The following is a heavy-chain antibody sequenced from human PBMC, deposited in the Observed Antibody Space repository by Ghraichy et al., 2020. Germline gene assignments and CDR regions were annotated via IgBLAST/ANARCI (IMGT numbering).Heavy chain of an antibody. D-gene: IGHD1-26*01. V-gene: IGHV4-61*02. Sequence: SETLSLTCTVSGDSISRSHSHWSWIRQPAGKGLEWIGRVSSSGSTIYNPSLENRVSISMDTSKNHFSLNLRSVTATDTARYYCARDVQWELLSAAFDLWGQGTMVTVSS. CDR1: GDSISRSHSH. CDR3: ARDVQWELLSAAFDL. J-gene: IGHJ3*01. CDR2: VSSSGST.